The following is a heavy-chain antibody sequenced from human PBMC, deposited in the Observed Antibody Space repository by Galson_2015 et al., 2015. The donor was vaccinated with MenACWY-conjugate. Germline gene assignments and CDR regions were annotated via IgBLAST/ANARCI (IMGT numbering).Heavy chain of an antibody. J-gene: IGHJ4*02. CDR2: IYHSGST. D-gene: IGHD2-2*01. V-gene: IGHV4-38-2*02. CDR1: GFSISSSFF. CDR3: ARGTSSFDY. Sequence: ETPSLPRPVSGFSISSSFFWGWIRPPPGEGLEWVGSIYHSGSTFYNPSLKSRVTISVDTSKSQLSLKLSSVTAADTAVYYCARGTSSFDYWGQGILVTVSS.